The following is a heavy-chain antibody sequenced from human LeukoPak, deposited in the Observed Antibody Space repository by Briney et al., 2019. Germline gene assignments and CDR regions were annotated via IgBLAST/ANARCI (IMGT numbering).Heavy chain of an antibody. V-gene: IGHV1-46*01. Sequence: ASVKVSCKASGYTFTSYYIHWVRQAPGQGLEWMGIINPSGGSTSYAQKFQGRVTMTRDTSTSTVYMELSSLRSEDTAVYYCARDLGFVDTAMDLDNWGQGTLVTVSS. CDR1: GYTFTSYY. CDR3: ARDLGFVDTAMDLDN. CDR2: INPSGGST. J-gene: IGHJ4*02. D-gene: IGHD5-18*01.